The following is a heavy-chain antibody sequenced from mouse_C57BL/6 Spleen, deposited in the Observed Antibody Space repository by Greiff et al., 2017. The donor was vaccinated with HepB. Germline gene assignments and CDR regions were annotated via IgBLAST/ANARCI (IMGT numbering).Heavy chain of an antibody. D-gene: IGHD4-1*01. CDR2: IDPSDSYT. CDR3: ARLGFDY. J-gene: IGHJ2*01. CDR1: GYTFTSYW. Sequence: QVQLQQPGAELVMPGASVKLSCKASGYTFTSYWMHWVKRRPGQGLEWIGEIDPSDSYTNYNQKFKGKSTLTVDKSSSTAYMQLSSLTSEDSAVYYCARLGFDYWGQGTTLTVSS. V-gene: IGHV1-69*01.